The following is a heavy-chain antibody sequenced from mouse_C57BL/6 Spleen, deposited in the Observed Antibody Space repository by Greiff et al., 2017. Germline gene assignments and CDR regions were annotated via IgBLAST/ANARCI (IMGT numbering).Heavy chain of an antibody. J-gene: IGHJ2*01. Sequence: QVQLQQPGAELVMPGASVKLSCKASGYTFTSYWMHWVKQRPGQGLEWIGEIDPSDSYTNYNQKFKGKSTLTVDKSSSTSYMHLSSLTSEDSAVYYCARSGLNFDYWGQGTTLTVSS. CDR3: ARSGLNFDY. CDR2: IDPSDSYT. CDR1: GYTFTSYW. V-gene: IGHV1-69*01. D-gene: IGHD3-1*01.